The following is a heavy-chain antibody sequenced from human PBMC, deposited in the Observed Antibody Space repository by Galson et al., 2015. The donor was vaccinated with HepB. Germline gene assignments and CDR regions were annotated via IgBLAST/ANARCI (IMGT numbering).Heavy chain of an antibody. CDR2: ISTYNGEI. D-gene: IGHD4-17*01. Sequence: SVKVSCKASGYTFSRYGFSWVRQAPRQGLEWMGWISTYNGEIRYAQKFQGRITMTTDASTNTAYMELRTLRLDDTADYFCARDRTVTTERDYYYYYPMDVWGQGTTVTVS. J-gene: IGHJ6*02. CDR3: ARDRTVTTERDYYYYYPMDV. V-gene: IGHV1-18*04. CDR1: GYTFSRYG.